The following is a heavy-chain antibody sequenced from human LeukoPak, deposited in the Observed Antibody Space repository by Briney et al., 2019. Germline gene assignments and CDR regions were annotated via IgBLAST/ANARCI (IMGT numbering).Heavy chain of an antibody. CDR2: IRYDGSKK. V-gene: IGHV3-30*02. D-gene: IGHD3-16*02. J-gene: IGHJ4*02. Sequence: GSPRLSCAGSGFTFSSYGIHWVRQAPGKGLESVAFIRYDGSKKYYTDSVKGRFTISRDNSKNTLYLQMNSLRAEDTAVYYCAKGGVTFGGVLDNSYFDYWGQGTLVTVSS. CDR1: GFTFSSYG. CDR3: AKGGVTFGGVLDNSYFDY.